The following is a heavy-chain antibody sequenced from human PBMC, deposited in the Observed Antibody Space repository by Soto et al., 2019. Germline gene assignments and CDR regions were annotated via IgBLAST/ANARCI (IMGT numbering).Heavy chain of an antibody. D-gene: IGHD3-9*01. CDR3: ARAGAHYDILAGYRETNWFDP. CDR2: INPNSGGT. Sequence: QVQLVQSGAEVKKPGASVKVSCKASVYTFTGYYMHWVRQAPGQGLEWMGWINPNSGGTNSAQKFQGWVTMPRDTSISPAYMELSRLRSDDTAVYYCARAGAHYDILAGYRETNWFDPWGQGTLVTVSS. V-gene: IGHV1-2*04. J-gene: IGHJ5*02. CDR1: VYTFTGYY.